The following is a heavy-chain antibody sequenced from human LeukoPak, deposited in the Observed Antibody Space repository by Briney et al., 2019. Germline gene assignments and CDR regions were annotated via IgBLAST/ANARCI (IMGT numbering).Heavy chain of an antibody. V-gene: IGHV3-23*01. D-gene: IGHD3-10*01. Sequence: GGSLRLSCAASGFTFSSYAMSWVRQAPGKGLEWVSAISGSGGSTYYADSVKGRFTISRDNSKNTLYLQMNSLRAEDTAVYYCAKETWFGGLIGEYYFDYWGQGTLVTVSS. CDR1: GFTFSSYA. J-gene: IGHJ4*02. CDR3: AKETWFGGLIGEYYFDY. CDR2: ISGSGGST.